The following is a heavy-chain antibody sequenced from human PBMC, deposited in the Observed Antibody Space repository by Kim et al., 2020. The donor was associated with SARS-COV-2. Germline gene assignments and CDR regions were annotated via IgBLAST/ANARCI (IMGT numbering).Heavy chain of an antibody. CDR2: IKSATDGVTT. Sequence: GGSLRLSCAASGFTFTNAWMSWVRQAPGKGLEWVGRIKSATDGVTTNYAAPVKGRFTILRDDSKNMVYLQMNGLKTEDTAVYYCTTDGGIAAYGIFEYWGQGTLVTVSS. CDR3: TTDGGIAAYGIFEY. CDR1: GFTFTNAW. V-gene: IGHV3-15*01. J-gene: IGHJ4*02. D-gene: IGHD6-13*01.